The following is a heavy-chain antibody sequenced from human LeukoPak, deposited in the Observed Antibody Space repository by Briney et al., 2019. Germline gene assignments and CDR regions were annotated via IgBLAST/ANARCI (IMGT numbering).Heavy chain of an antibody. CDR3: ARDLAWEPLYYFDY. D-gene: IGHD1-26*01. Sequence: SVKVSCKASGGTFRSYAISWVRQAPGKGREWMGGIIPIFGTANYAQKFQGRVTITTDESTSTAYMELSSLRSEDTAVYYCARDLAWEPLYYFDYWGQGTLVTVSS. V-gene: IGHV1-69*05. CDR1: GGTFRSYA. CDR2: IIPIFGTA. J-gene: IGHJ4*02.